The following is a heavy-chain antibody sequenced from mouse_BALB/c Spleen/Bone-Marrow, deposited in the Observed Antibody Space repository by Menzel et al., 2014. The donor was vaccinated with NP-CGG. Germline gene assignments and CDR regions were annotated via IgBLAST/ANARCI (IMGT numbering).Heavy chain of an antibody. CDR3: VSGGHGGRRGGGIFYVKDY. CDR2: INPGSGGT. CDR1: GYAFTNYL. V-gene: IGHV1-54*03. D-gene: IGHD1-1*02. J-gene: IGHJ4*01. Sequence: VQLQESGAELVRPGTSVKVSCKASGYAFTNYLIEWVKQRPGQGLEWIGVINPGSGGTNYNEKFKGKATLTADKSSSTAVMQRVCVLSDDGGVCVGVSGGHGGRRGGGIFYVKDYWDRNPPVTVPS.